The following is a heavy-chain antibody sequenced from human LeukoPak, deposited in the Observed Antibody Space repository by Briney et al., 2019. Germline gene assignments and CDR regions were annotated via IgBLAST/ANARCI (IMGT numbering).Heavy chain of an antibody. CDR3: AGHAYSTYIDY. D-gene: IGHD4-11*01. CDR1: GFTVSSNY. Sequence: PGGSLRLSCVASGFTVSSNYMSWVRQAPGKRLEWVSVTYSGGNTYHADSVKGRFTISRDNSKNTLYLQMNSLRVEDTAVYYCAGHAYSTYIDYWGQGTLVTVSS. CDR2: TYSGGNT. J-gene: IGHJ4*02. V-gene: IGHV3-53*01.